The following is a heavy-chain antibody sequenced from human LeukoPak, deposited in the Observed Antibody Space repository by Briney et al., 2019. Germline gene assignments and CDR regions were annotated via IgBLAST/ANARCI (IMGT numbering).Heavy chain of an antibody. CDR1: GFTFSSYA. CDR3: ATRVMIATTTRGAFHI. J-gene: IGHJ3*02. CDR2: ISGNSGNT. Sequence: GGSLRLSCAASGFTFSSYAMNWVRQAPGKGLEWVSGISGNSGNTYYAESVKGRFTISRDNSKKTLYLQMNSLRAEDTAMYYCATRVMIATTTRGAFHIWGQGTMVTVSS. D-gene: IGHD3-16*01. V-gene: IGHV3-23*01.